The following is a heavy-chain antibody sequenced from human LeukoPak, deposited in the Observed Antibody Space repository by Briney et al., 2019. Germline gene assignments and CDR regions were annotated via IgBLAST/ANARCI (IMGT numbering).Heavy chain of an antibody. J-gene: IGHJ4*02. D-gene: IGHD3-10*01. CDR1: GFTFNSYA. Sequence: GGSLRLSCAASGFTFNSYAMNWVRQAPGRGLEWVSGISGSGGSTYYADSVKGRFNISRDNSKNTLYLQMNSLRAEDTAVYYCAKDWYYYGSGSSYFDYWGQGTLVTVSS. CDR2: ISGSGGST. CDR3: AKDWYYYGSGSSYFDY. V-gene: IGHV3-23*01.